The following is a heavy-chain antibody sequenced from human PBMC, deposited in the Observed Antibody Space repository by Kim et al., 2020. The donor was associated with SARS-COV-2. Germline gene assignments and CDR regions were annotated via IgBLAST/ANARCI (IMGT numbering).Heavy chain of an antibody. V-gene: IGHV4-31*03. CDR3: ARDLIPLTAKYYYGMDV. CDR2: IYYSGST. CDR1: GGSISSGGYY. D-gene: IGHD5-18*01. Sequence: SETLSLTCTVSGGSISSGGYYWSWIRQHPGKGLEWIGYIYYSGSTYYNPSLKSRVTISVDTSKNQFSLKLSSVTAADTAVYYCARDLIPLTAKYYYGMDVWGQGTTVTVSS. J-gene: IGHJ6*02.